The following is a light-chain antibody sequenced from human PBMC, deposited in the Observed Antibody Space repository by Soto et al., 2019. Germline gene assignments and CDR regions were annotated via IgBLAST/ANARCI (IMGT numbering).Light chain of an antibody. Sequence: EIVMTQSPATLSVSPGGRATLSCRASQSIGDTLAWYQQKPGQAPRLLIYGASSRVTGFPARFSGSGSGTEFTLTISSLQSEDFAVYYCQQYNNWPRTFGQGTKVDIK. CDR2: GAS. J-gene: IGKJ1*01. V-gene: IGKV3-15*01. CDR3: QQYNNWPRT. CDR1: QSIGDT.